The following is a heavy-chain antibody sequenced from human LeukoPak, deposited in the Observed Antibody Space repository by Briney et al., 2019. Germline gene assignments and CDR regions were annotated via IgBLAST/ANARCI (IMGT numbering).Heavy chain of an antibody. J-gene: IGHJ6*03. CDR1: GGSISSYY. Sequence: PSETLSLTCTVAGGSISSYYWSWIRQPPGKGLEWIGYIYYSGSTNYNPSLKSRVTISVDTSKNQFSLKLSSVTAADTAVYYCARENRYSSSWYPHYYYYMDVWGKGTTVTVSS. D-gene: IGHD6-13*01. CDR3: ARENRYSSSWYPHYYYYMDV. CDR2: IYYSGST. V-gene: IGHV4-59*01.